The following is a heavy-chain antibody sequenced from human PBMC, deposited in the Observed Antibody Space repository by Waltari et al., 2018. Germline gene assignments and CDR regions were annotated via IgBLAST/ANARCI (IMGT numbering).Heavy chain of an antibody. D-gene: IGHD1-1*01. CDR3: AKDLGIGGGTTEFDH. CDR2: RRQIGSEK. Sequence: EVQLVESGGGLVQPGGCLRLSCAASGFISSHYWMGWGCQAPGRGVGWVGARRQIGSEKYYGESVKGRFTISRDNAENTLYLQMNSLRAEDTAVYYCAKDLGIGGGTTEFDHWGQGTLVTVSS. J-gene: IGHJ4*02. CDR1: GFISSHYW. V-gene: IGHV3-7*01.